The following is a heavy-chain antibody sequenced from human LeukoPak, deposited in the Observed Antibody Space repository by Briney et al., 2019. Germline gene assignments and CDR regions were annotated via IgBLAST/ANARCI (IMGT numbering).Heavy chain of an antibody. J-gene: IGHJ6*03. D-gene: IGHD6-6*01. Sequence: NPGGSLRLSCAASGFTFSDYYMSWIRQAPGKGLEWVSSISSSSDYIYYADSVKGRFTISRDNAKNSLYLQMNSLRAEDTAVYYCARDNRGWQGIAARPKRSDYYYMDVWGKGTTVTVSS. V-gene: IGHV3-11*06. CDR1: GFTFSDYY. CDR3: ARDNRGWQGIAARPKRSDYYYMDV. CDR2: ISSSSDYI.